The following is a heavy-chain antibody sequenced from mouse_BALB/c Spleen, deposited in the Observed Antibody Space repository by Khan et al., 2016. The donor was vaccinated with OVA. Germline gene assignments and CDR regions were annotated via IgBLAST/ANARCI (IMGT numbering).Heavy chain of an antibody. Sequence: QVQLKQSGAELARPGASVKMSCKASGYTFTSYTIHWIKKRPGQGLEWIGYINPSNGNNNYNQKFKDKATLTTDKSSTKAFQLLSSLTADDSAVYYCVRGGAYRRNDGWFAYWGQGTLVTVSA. CDR2: INPSNGNN. J-gene: IGHJ3*01. D-gene: IGHD2-14*01. V-gene: IGHV1-4*01. CDR3: VRGGAYRRNDGWFAY. CDR1: GYTFTSYT.